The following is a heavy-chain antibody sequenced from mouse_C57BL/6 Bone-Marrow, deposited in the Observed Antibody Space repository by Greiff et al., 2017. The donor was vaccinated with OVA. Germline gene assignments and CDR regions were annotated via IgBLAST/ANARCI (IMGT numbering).Heavy chain of an antibody. CDR1: GFSLTSYG. V-gene: IGHV2-2*01. Sequence: VKLMESGPGLVQPSQSLSITCTVSGFSLTSYGVHWVRQSPGKGLEWLGVIWSGGSTDYNAAFISRLSISKDNSKSQVFFKMNSLQADDTAIYYCARRGPYGRGYFDVWGTGTTVTVSS. CDR2: IWSGGST. D-gene: IGHD1-1*01. CDR3: ARRGPYGRGYFDV. J-gene: IGHJ1*03.